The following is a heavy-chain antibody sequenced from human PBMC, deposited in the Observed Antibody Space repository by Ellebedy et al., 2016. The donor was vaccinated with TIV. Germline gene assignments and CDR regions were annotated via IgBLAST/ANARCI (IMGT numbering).Heavy chain of an antibody. V-gene: IGHV3-23*01. D-gene: IGHD2-2*01. CDR3: AKVVEPDYYFDY. CDR2: ISGSDGST. Sequence: GESLKISXAASGFTFSSYAMSWVRQAPGKGLEWVSGISGSDGSTDYADSVKGRFTISRDNSNNTVCLQMKSLRVEDTAVYYCAKVVEPDYYFDYWGQGTLVTVSS. J-gene: IGHJ4*02. CDR1: GFTFSSYA.